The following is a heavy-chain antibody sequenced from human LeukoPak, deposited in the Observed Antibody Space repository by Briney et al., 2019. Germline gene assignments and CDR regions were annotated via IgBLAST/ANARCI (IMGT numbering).Heavy chain of an antibody. CDR1: GGSISSSSYY. CDR3: ARYFVRITMVRGSSFDY. V-gene: IGHV4-39*07. Sequence: PSETLSLTCTVSGGSISSSSYYWGWIRQPPGKGLEWIGSIYYSGSTYYNPSLKSRVTISVDTSKNQFSLKLSSVTAADTAVYYCARYFVRITMVRGSSFDYWGQGTLVTVSS. CDR2: IYYSGST. D-gene: IGHD3-10*01. J-gene: IGHJ4*02.